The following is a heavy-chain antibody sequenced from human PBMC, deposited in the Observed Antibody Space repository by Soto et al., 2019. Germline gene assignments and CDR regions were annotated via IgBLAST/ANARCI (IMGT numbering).Heavy chain of an antibody. CDR1: GFTFRSYG. V-gene: IGHV3-30*18. Sequence: QVQLVESGGYVVQPGRSLRLSCAASGFTFRSYGMHWVRQAPGKELEWVAVMSYDGSNQDYADSVKGRFTISRDNSKNTLFLQMSSLRAEDSGVYYWAKEFGQGPYYYYGMDVWGPGTTVTVSS. CDR3: AKEFGQGPYYYYGMDV. CDR2: MSYDGSNQ. J-gene: IGHJ6*02. D-gene: IGHD3-10*01.